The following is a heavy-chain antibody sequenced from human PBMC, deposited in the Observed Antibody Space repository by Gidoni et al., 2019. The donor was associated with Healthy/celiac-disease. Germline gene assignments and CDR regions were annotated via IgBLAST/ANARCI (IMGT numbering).Heavy chain of an antibody. J-gene: IGHJ4*02. D-gene: IGHD5-12*01. CDR2: INSKGSST. Sequence: EVRLVESAGGLLQPGGSLRRTCAAAGFTFSSYGLHWVRQAPGKGLVGVSRINSKGSSTSYADSVKGRFTTSRDNANHTLYLQMTRLRAEDTAVYYCARDSGYDLDYWGQGTLVTVSS. CDR3: ARDSGYDLDY. V-gene: IGHV3-74*01. CDR1: GFTFSSYG.